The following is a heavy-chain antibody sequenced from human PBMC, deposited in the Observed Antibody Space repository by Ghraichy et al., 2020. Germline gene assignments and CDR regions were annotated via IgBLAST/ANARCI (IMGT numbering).Heavy chain of an antibody. J-gene: IGHJ6*02. CDR3: ARGYCSSTSCHPPYRADYYYGLDV. CDR1: GGSISSNNW. D-gene: IGHD2-2*01. CDR2: MYHSGST. V-gene: IGHV4-4*02. Sequence: SETLSLTCAVSGGSISSNNWWSWVRQPPGKGLEWLGEMYHSGSTNYNPSLKSRVTISVDKSRNQFSLKLSSVTAADTAVYYCARGYCSSTSCHPPYRADYYYGLDVWGQGTTVTVSS.